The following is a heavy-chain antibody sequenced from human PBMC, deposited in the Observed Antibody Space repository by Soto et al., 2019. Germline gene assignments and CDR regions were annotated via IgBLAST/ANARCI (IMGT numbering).Heavy chain of an antibody. Sequence: PGGSLSLSCAASGFTFSSYAMSWVRQAQGKELEWVSAISGNCSSTYYVDSVKGRFTISRDNSKNTLYLQMNSLRAEDTAVYYCAKCPRATIRGGDFWSGKRARDYYYMDVWGKGTTVTVSS. J-gene: IGHJ6*03. CDR3: AKCPRATIRGGDFWSGKRARDYYYMDV. D-gene: IGHD3-3*01. CDR2: ISGNCSST. V-gene: IGHV3-23*01. CDR1: GFTFSSYA.